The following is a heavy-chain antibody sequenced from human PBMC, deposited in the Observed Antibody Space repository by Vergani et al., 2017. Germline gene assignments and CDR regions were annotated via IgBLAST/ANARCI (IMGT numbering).Heavy chain of an antibody. CDR3: ATTGYSSSWYAEYFQH. CDR1: GFTFSSYG. D-gene: IGHD6-13*01. CDR2: IRDDGSNK. J-gene: IGHJ1*01. V-gene: IGHV3-30*02. Sequence: QVQLVESGGGVVQPGGSLRLSCAASGFTFSSYGMHWVRQAPGKGLEWVAFIRDDGSNKYYADSVKGRFTISRDNSKNTLYLQMNSLRAEDTAVYYCATTGYSSSWYAEYFQHWGQGTLVTVSS.